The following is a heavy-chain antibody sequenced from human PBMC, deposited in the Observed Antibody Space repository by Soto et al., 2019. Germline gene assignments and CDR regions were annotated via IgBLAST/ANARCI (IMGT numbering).Heavy chain of an antibody. CDR1: GFTFSNYA. CDR3: TRGVTMVRGVISDYVDY. V-gene: IGHV3-64*01. CDR2: ISSNGGST. D-gene: IGHD3-10*01. J-gene: IGHJ4*02. Sequence: EVQLVESGGGLVQPGGSLRLSCAASGFTFSNYAMHWVRQAPGKGLEYVSAISSNGGSTYYAKSVTGRFTISRDNSKNTLYLQMGSLRAEDMAVYYCTRGVTMVRGVISDYVDYWGQGTLVTVSS.